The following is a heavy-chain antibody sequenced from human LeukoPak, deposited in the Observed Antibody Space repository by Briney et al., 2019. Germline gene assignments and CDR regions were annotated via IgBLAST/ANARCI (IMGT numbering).Heavy chain of an antibody. CDR3: ARMWGSSWSYFDY. Sequence: GGSLRLSCTASGFTFSSYSMNWVRQAPGKGLEWVAYISSGSTTIYYADSVKGRFTISRDNAKNSLYLQMNSLRAEDTAVYFCARMWGSSWSYFDYWGQGTLVTVSS. CDR1: GFTFSSYS. J-gene: IGHJ4*02. V-gene: IGHV3-48*04. CDR2: ISSGSTTI. D-gene: IGHD6-13*01.